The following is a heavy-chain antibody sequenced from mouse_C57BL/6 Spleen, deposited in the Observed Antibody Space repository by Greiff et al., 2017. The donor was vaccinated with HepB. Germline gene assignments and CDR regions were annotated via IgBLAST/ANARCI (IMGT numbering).Heavy chain of an antibody. CDR1: GFTFSDYY. CDR3: ARVGDGNYVGYYAMDY. CDR2: ISNGGGST. D-gene: IGHD2-1*01. Sequence: EVKLVESGGGLVQPGGSLKLSCAASGFTFSDYYMYWVRQTPEKRLEWVAYISNGGGSTYYPDTVKGRFTISRDNAKNTLYLQMSRLKSEDTAMYYCARVGDGNYVGYYAMDYWGQGTSVTVSS. V-gene: IGHV5-12*01. J-gene: IGHJ4*01.